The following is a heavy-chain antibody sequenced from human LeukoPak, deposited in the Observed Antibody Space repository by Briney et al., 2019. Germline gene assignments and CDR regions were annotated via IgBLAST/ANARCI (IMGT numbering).Heavy chain of an antibody. J-gene: IGHJ6*03. CDR2: ISSSSSYI. Sequence: KPGGSLRLSCAASGFTFSSYSMNWVRQAPGKGLEWVSSISSSSSYIYYADSVKGRFTISRDNAKNSLYLQMNSLRAEDTAVYYCARGYSSSWHHYYYYMDVWGKGTTVTVS. CDR3: ARGYSSSWHHYYYYMDV. V-gene: IGHV3-21*01. D-gene: IGHD6-13*01. CDR1: GFTFSSYS.